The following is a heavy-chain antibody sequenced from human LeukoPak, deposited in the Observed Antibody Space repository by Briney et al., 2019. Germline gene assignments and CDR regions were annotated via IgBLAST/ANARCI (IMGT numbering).Heavy chain of an antibody. V-gene: IGHV3-23*01. CDR1: GFIFKSQD. Sequence: GGSLRLSCVGIGFIFKSQDMNWVRQAPGKGLEWVSSISGGGTTAWYADAVKGRFTISRDNSKNTLSLQMNSLRAGDTAVYYCTRNMGLDSWGQGTLVTVST. CDR2: ISGGGTTA. CDR3: TRNMGLDS. J-gene: IGHJ4*02. D-gene: IGHD2/OR15-2a*01.